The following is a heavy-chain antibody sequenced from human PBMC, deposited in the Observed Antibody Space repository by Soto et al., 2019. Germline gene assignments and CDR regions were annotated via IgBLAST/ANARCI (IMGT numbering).Heavy chain of an antibody. D-gene: IGHD4-4*01. J-gene: IGHJ6*02. CDR2: IYYSGST. CDR1: GGSISSSSYY. CDR3: ARDYSNYYYYYGMDV. V-gene: IGHV4-39*01. Sequence: PSETLSLTCTVSGGSISSSSYYWGWIRQPPGKGLEWIGSIYYSGSTYYNPSLKSRVTISVDTSKNQFSLKLSSVTAADPAVYYCARDYSNYYYYYGMDVWGQGTTVTVSS.